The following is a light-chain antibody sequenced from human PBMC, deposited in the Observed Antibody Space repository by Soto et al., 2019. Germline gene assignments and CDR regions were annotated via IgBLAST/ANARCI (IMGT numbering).Light chain of an antibody. CDR1: SSDVGGYNY. CDR2: DVS. J-gene: IGLJ3*02. V-gene: IGLV2-11*01. CDR3: CSYAGSYTWV. Sequence: QSVLTQPRSVSGSPGQLVTISCTGTSSDVGGYNYVSWYQQHPGKAPKLMIYDVSKRPSGVPDRFSGSKSGNTASLTISGLQAEDEADYYCCSYAGSYTWVLGEGTKLTVL.